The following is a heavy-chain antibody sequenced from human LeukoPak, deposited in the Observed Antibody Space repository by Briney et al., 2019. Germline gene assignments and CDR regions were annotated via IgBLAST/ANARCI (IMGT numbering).Heavy chain of an antibody. CDR2: IYYSGTS. CDR1: GGSISSYY. V-gene: IGHV4-59*08. D-gene: IGHD3-3*01. J-gene: IGHJ3*02. CDR3: ARVALITIHENDAFDI. Sequence: SETLSLTCTVSGGSISSYYWSWIRQPPGKGLEWIGYIYYSGTSNYNPSLKSRITMSVDTSKNQFSLILTSVTAADTAVYYCARVALITIHENDAFDIWGQGTVVTVSS.